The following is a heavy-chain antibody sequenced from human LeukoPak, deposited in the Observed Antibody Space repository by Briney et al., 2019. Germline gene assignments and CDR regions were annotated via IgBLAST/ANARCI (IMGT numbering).Heavy chain of an antibody. Sequence: GGSLRLSCAASGFTFSSYEMHWVRQAPGKGLEWVSYISSSGSTIYYADSVKGRFTISRDNSKNTLYLQMNSLRAEDTAVYYCAKDLAHIVVVTAMGEAFDIWGQGTMVTVSS. J-gene: IGHJ3*02. D-gene: IGHD2-21*02. CDR2: ISSSGSTI. CDR1: GFTFSSYE. CDR3: AKDLAHIVVVTAMGEAFDI. V-gene: IGHV3-48*03.